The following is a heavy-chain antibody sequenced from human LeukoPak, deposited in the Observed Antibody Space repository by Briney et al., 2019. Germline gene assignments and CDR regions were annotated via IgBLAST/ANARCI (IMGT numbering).Heavy chain of an antibody. CDR3: ARATNSSSSTNFDY. CDR2: IYYSGSA. D-gene: IGHD6-6*01. V-gene: IGHV4-31*03. J-gene: IGHJ4*02. CDR1: GGSISSGGYY. Sequence: SQTLSLTCTVSGGSISSGGYYWSWIRQHPGKGLEWIGYIYYSGSAYYNPSLKSRVTISVDTSENQFSLKLSSVTAADTAVYYCARATNSSSSTNFDYWGQGTLVTVSS.